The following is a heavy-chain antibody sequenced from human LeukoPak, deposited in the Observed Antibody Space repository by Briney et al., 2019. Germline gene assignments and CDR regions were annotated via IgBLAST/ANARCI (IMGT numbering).Heavy chain of an antibody. V-gene: IGHV4-4*07. D-gene: IGHD5-24*01. J-gene: IGHJ6*03. Sequence: SETLSLTCTVSGGSISSYYWSWIRQPAGKGLEWIGRIYTSGSTNYNPSLKSRVTMSVDTSKNQFSLKLSSVTAADTAVYYCARDRGGYNLYYYYYMDVWGKGTTVTISS. CDR1: GGSISSYY. CDR2: IYTSGST. CDR3: ARDRGGYNLYYYYYMDV.